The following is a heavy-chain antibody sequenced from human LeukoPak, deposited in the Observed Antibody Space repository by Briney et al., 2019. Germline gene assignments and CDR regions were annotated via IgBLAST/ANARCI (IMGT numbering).Heavy chain of an antibody. Sequence: GGSLRLSCAASGFTCSSYAMHWVRQAPGKGLEWVAVISYDGSNKYYADSVKGRFTISRDNSKNTLYLQMNSLRAEDTAVYYCARDPGFLDRFDYWGQGTLVTVSS. D-gene: IGHD3/OR15-3a*01. CDR2: ISYDGSNK. J-gene: IGHJ4*02. CDR3: ARDPGFLDRFDY. CDR1: GFTCSSYA. V-gene: IGHV3-30-3*01.